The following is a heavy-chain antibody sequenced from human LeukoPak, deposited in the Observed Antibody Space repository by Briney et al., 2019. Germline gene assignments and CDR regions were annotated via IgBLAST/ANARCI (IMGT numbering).Heavy chain of an antibody. CDR3: AKGVRTGDDY. V-gene: IGHV3-23*01. CDR1: EFTVSDNY. J-gene: IGHJ4*02. Sequence: GGSLRLSCAASEFTVSDNYMSWVRQAPGKGLEWVSAISGSGGSTYYADSVKGRFTISRDNSKNTLYLQMNSLRAEDTAVYYCAKGVRTGDDYWGQGTLVTVSS. CDR2: ISGSGGST. D-gene: IGHD7-27*01.